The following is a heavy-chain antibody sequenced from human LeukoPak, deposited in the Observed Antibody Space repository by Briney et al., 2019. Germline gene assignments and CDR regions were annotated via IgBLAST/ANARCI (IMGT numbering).Heavy chain of an antibody. CDR1: GGSISSYY. V-gene: IGHV4-4*07. CDR3: ARGYSSSWPSRDYYYYYMDV. J-gene: IGHJ6*03. D-gene: IGHD6-13*01. Sequence: PSETLSLTCTVSGGSISSYYWSWIRQPAGKGLEWIGRIYTSGSTNYNPSLKSRVTISVDKSKNQFSLKLSSVTAADTAVYYCARGYSSSWPSRDYYYYYMDVWGKGTTVTVSS. CDR2: IYTSGST.